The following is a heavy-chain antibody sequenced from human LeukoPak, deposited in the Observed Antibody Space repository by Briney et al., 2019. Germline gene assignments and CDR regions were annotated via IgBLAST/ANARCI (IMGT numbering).Heavy chain of an antibody. CDR3: VRGGFIAAAGLFDS. Sequence: SQTLSLTCAISGDSVSSNSAAWNWIRQSPARGLEWLGWTYYRSKLYSDYAVSVKSRITINSDTSKNQFSLQLNSVTPEDTAVYYCVRGGFIAAAGLFDSWGQGTLVTVSS. D-gene: IGHD6-13*01. CDR2: TYYRSKLYS. J-gene: IGHJ4*02. V-gene: IGHV6-1*01. CDR1: GDSVSSNSAA.